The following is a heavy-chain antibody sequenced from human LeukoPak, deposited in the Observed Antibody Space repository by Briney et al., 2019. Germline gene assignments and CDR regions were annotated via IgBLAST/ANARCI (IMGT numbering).Heavy chain of an antibody. CDR3: ARGLGYLCWLGRYYYYYGMDV. V-gene: IGHV4-34*01. J-gene: IGHJ6*02. CDR2: INHGGST. Sequence: AETLSLTCAVYGWSFSGYYWSSIRQPPGKGLEWVGQINHGGSTNYNPSLKSRVTISVDTSKHQFSLKLSSVTAADAAVYYCARGLGYLCWLGRYYYYYGMDVWGQGTTVTVSS. CDR1: GWSFSGYY. D-gene: IGHD2-2*03.